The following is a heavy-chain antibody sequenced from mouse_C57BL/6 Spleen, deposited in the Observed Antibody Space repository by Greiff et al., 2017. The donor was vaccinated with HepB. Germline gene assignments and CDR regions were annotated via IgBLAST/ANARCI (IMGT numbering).Heavy chain of an antibody. V-gene: IGHV1-52*01. Sequence: QVQLQQPGAALVRPGSSVKLSCKASGYTFTSYWMHWVKQRPIQGLEWIGNIDPSDSETHYNQKFKDKATLTVDKSSSTAYMQLSSLTSEDSAVYYCARGYDYDGAWFAYWGQGTLVTVSA. D-gene: IGHD2-4*01. J-gene: IGHJ3*01. CDR3: ARGYDYDGAWFAY. CDR1: GYTFTSYW. CDR2: IDPSDSET.